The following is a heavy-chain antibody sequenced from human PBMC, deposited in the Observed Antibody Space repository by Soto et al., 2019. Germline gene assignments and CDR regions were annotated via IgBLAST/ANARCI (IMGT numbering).Heavy chain of an antibody. V-gene: IGHV4-61*01. J-gene: IGHJ5*02. CDR3: ARVPYYYDSSGYYFRWFDP. CDR2: IYYSGST. D-gene: IGHD3-22*01. Sequence: SETLSLTCTVSCGSVSSGSYYWSWIRQPPGKGLEWIGYIYYSGSTNYNPSLKSRVTISVDTSKNQFSLKLSSVTAADTAVYYCARVPYYYDSSGYYFRWFDPWGQGTLVTVSS. CDR1: CGSVSSGSYY.